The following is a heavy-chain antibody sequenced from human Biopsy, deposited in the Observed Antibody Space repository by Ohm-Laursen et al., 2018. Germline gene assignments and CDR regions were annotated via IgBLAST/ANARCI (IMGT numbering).Heavy chain of an antibody. Sequence: TLSLTCTVSGGSISGYHWSWIRKAPGKGLEWLAYICYNGGITSNPSLNGRATMSLDTSKNQFSLRLIYVTAADTAVYYCGRMPHFDYWGQGILVTVSS. CDR2: ICYNGGI. CDR3: GRMPHFDY. CDR1: GGSISGYH. D-gene: IGHD2-2*01. V-gene: IGHV4-59*01. J-gene: IGHJ4*02.